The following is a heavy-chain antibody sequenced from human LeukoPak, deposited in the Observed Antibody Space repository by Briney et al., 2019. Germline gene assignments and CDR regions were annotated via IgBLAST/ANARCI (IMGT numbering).Heavy chain of an antibody. CDR1: GFTFSDYY. CDR3: ARDPKVWSAIQNWFDP. D-gene: IGHD3-10*01. J-gene: IGHJ5*02. V-gene: IGHV3-11*04. CDR2: ISSSSSTI. Sequence: GGSLRLSCAASGFTFSDYYMSWIRQAPGKGLEWVSYISSSSSTIYYADSVKGRFTISRDNAKNSLYLQMNSLRAEDTAVYYCARDPKVWSAIQNWFDPWGQGTLVTVSS.